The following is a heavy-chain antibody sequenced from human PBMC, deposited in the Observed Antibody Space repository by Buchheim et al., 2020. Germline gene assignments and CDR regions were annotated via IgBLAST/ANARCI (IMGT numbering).Heavy chain of an antibody. J-gene: IGHJ6*02. CDR2: INHSGST. CDR1: GGSFSGYY. D-gene: IGHD6-6*01. Sequence: QVQLQQWGAGLLKPSETLSLTCAVYGGSFSGYYWSWIRQPPGKGLEWIGEINHSGSTNYNPSLKSRVTISVDTSKNQLSLKLSSVTAADTAVYYCARGRQLGYYYYGMDVWGQGTT. CDR3: ARGRQLGYYYYGMDV. V-gene: IGHV4-34*01.